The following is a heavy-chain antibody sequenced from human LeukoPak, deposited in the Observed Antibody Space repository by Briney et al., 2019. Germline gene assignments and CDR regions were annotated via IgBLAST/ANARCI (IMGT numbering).Heavy chain of an antibody. V-gene: IGHV1-46*01. D-gene: IGHD3-10*01. CDR1: GYTFTTYY. CDR3: ARVRVRGLRTNAFDI. CDR2: INPSGGTT. J-gene: IGHJ3*02. Sequence: ASVKVSCTASGYTFTTYYMHWVRQAPGQGLEWIGIINPSGGTTGYAQKFQGRLTMTRDTSTTTVYMELRSLRSEDTAVYYCARVRVRGLRTNAFDIWGQGTMVTVSS.